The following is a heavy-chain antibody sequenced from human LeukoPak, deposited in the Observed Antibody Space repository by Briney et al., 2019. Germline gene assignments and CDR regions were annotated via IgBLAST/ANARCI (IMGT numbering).Heavy chain of an antibody. Sequence: ASVKVSCKASGYTFTGYYMHWVRQAPGQGLEWMGWINPNSGGTNNAQKFQGWVTMTRDTSISTAYMELSRLRSDDTAVYYCARYSYQLLDNHDAFDIWGQGTMVTVSS. V-gene: IGHV1-2*04. CDR3: ARYSYQLLDNHDAFDI. CDR1: GYTFTGYY. CDR2: INPNSGGT. J-gene: IGHJ3*02. D-gene: IGHD2-2*01.